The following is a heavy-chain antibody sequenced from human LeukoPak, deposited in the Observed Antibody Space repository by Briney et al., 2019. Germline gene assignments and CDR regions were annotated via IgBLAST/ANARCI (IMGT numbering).Heavy chain of an antibody. CDR1: GFTFSSYA. D-gene: IGHD3-10*01. CDR2: ISYDGSNK. V-gene: IGHV3-30*18. CDR3: AKSGRFGELFIDFDY. J-gene: IGHJ4*02. Sequence: GGSLRLSCAASGFTFSSYAMHWVRQAPGKGLEWVAVISYDGSNKYYADSVKGRFTISRDNSKNTLYLQMNSLRAEDTAVYYCAKSGRFGELFIDFDYWGQGAPVTVSS.